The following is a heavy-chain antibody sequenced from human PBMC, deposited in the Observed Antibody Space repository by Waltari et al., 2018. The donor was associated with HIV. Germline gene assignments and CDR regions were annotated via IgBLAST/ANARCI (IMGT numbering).Heavy chain of an antibody. CDR3: ARMIVVVVAATGAFES. Sequence: EVKLVESGGGLVQPGGSLRLSCAASGFTFSTYWMSWGRQAPGKGLEWVANIKQDGSEKYYVDSVKGRFTISRDNAKNSLYLQMNSLRAEDTAVYYCARMIVVVVAATGAFESWGQGTMVTVSS. CDR2: IKQDGSEK. D-gene: IGHD2-15*01. J-gene: IGHJ3*02. CDR1: GFTFSTYW. V-gene: IGHV3-7*01.